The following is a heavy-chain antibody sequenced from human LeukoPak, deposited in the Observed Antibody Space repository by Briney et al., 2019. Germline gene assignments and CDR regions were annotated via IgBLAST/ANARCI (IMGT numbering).Heavy chain of an antibody. D-gene: IGHD3-10*01. CDR2: INHSGST. Sequence: SETLSLTCAVYGGSFSGYYWSWIRQPPGKGLEWIGEINHSGSTNYNPSLKSRVTISVDTSKNRFSLQLSSVTAADTAVYYCAGDSSGVSPMDVWGKGTTVTVSS. J-gene: IGHJ6*04. CDR3: AGDSSGVSPMDV. CDR1: GGSFSGYY. V-gene: IGHV4-34*01.